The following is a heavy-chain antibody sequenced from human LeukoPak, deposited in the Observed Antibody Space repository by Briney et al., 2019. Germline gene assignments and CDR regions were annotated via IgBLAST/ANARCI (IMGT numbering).Heavy chain of an antibody. CDR2: VDPEDGET. J-gene: IGHJ4*02. CDR1: GYTLTELS. D-gene: IGHD5-18*01. CDR3: ATELVFGGYSYGYVFDY. Sequence: ASVKVSCKVSGYTLTELSMHWVRQAPGKGLEWMGGVDPEDGETIYAQKFQGRVTMTEDTSTDTAYMELSSLRSEDTDVYYCATELVFGGYSYGYVFDYWGQGTLVTVSS. V-gene: IGHV1-24*01.